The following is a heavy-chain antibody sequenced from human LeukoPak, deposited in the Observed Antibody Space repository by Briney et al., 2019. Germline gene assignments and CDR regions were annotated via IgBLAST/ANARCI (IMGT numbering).Heavy chain of an antibody. Sequence: SETLFLTCTVSSGSVSSSSYFWGWIRQPPGKGPEWIGTIYYSGSTYYSPSLKSRVTISVDTSKNQFSLTLSSVTAADTAVYYCAREYITSGRPFDPWGQGTLVTVSS. CDR3: AREYITSGRPFDP. J-gene: IGHJ5*02. V-gene: IGHV4-39*02. CDR2: IYYSGST. D-gene: IGHD6-6*01. CDR1: SGSVSSSSYF.